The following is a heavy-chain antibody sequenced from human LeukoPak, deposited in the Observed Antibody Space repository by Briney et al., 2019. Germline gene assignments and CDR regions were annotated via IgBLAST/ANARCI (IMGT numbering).Heavy chain of an antibody. Sequence: ASVKVSCKASGYTFTGYYMHWVRQAPGQGLEWMGWINPNSGGTNYAQKFQGRVTMTRDTSISTAYMELSRLRSDDTAVYYCARDGPNGFWSGYPDYWGQGTLVTVSS. CDR1: GYTFTGYY. J-gene: IGHJ4*02. D-gene: IGHD3-3*01. CDR3: ARDGPNGFWSGYPDY. V-gene: IGHV1-2*02. CDR2: INPNSGGT.